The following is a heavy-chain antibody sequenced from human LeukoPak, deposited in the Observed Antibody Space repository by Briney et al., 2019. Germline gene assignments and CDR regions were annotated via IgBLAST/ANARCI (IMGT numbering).Heavy chain of an antibody. D-gene: IGHD1-26*01. Sequence: GGSLRLSCAASGFTFSSYAMSWVRQAPGKGLEWVSGILDSGYSTYYANSVKGRFTISRDNSNNTLYLQMNSLRSEDTAVYYCAREYGGGSYHLGYWGQGTLVTVSS. CDR3: AREYGGGSYHLGY. V-gene: IGHV3-23*01. CDR2: ILDSGYST. CDR1: GFTFSSYA. J-gene: IGHJ4*02.